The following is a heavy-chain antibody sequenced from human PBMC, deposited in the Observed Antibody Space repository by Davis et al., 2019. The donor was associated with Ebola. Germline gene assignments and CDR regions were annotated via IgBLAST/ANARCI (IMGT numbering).Heavy chain of an antibody. V-gene: IGHV3-23*01. CDR2: ISGSGVNT. J-gene: IGHJ6*04. D-gene: IGHD3-3*01. CDR3: ARSGLSFGVVKYHYGMDA. CDR1: GFTFSSYA. Sequence: GGSLRLSCAASGFTFSSYAMTWVRQAPGKGLEWVSAISGSGVNTYYADSVKGRLTIHRDNSKKPMYLQMNSLRGEDTAVYYCARSGLSFGVVKYHYGMDAWGKGTTVTVSS.